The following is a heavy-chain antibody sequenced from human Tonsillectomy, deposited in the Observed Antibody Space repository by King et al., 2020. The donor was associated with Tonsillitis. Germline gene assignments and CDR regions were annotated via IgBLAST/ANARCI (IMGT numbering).Heavy chain of an antibody. Sequence: VQLVESGGGVVQPGRSLRLSCAASGFTFSNYGMHWVRQAPGKGLEWVAVISYDGSNKYYAASVKGRFTISRDNSKNTVYLQLTSLRAEDTAVYYCAKDGGYRYGCDYWGQGTVVTVSS. CDR1: GFTFSNYG. D-gene: IGHD5-18*01. CDR3: AKDGGYRYGCDY. V-gene: IGHV3-30*18. J-gene: IGHJ4*02. CDR2: ISYDGSNK.